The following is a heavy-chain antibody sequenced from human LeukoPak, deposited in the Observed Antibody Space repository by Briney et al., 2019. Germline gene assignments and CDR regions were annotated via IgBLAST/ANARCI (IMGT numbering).Heavy chain of an antibody. CDR3: TLYVPPFDY. CDR2: IRSKANSYAT. V-gene: IGHV3-73*01. Sequence: GGSLRLSCAASGFTFSGSAMHWVRQASGKGLEWVGRIRSKANSYATAYAASVKGRFTISRDDSKNTAYLQMNSLKTEDTAVYYCTLYVPPFDYWGQGTLVTVSS. CDR1: GFTFSGSA. J-gene: IGHJ4*02. D-gene: IGHD2-8*01.